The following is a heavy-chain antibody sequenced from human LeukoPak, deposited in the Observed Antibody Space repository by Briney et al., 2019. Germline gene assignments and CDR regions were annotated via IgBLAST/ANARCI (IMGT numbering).Heavy chain of an antibody. CDR3: VRRTASDF. D-gene: IGHD2-21*02. V-gene: IGHV3-23*01. J-gene: IGHJ4*02. CDR1: GFTFTSYV. CDR2: VGGGGDYT. Sequence: PGGYLRLSCAASGFTFTSYVMSWVRQAPGKGLEWVASVGGGGDYTYYSDSVKGRFTISRDNPENTVYLQMKSLRAEDTAVYYCVRRTASDFWGQGALVTVSS.